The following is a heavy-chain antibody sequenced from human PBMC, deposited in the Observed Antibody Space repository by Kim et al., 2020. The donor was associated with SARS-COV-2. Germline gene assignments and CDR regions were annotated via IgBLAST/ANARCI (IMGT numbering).Heavy chain of an antibody. J-gene: IGHJ3*02. CDR2: ISSSSYI. CDR1: GFTFSSYS. V-gene: IGHV3-21*01. CDR3: ARVHPKYYYDSSGLGDAFDI. Sequence: GGSLRLSCAASGFTFSSYSMNWVRQAPGKGLEWVSSISSSSYIYYADSVKGRFTISRDNAKNSLYLQMNSLRAEDTAVYYCARVHPKYYYDSSGLGDAFDIWGQGTMVTVSS. D-gene: IGHD3-22*01.